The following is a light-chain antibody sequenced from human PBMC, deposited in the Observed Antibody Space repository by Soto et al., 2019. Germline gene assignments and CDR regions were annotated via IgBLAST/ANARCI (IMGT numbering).Light chain of an antibody. CDR2: AAS. J-gene: IGKJ5*01. CDR3: QQLHDYPIT. Sequence: ILLTQSPSSLSASVGDRVTITCRASQGIDSSFAWYQQKPGKAPKLLIYAASSLQSGVPSRFSGSGSGTDLTLTISRLQPEDFATYYCQQLHDYPITFGQGTRLEIK. CDR1: QGIDSS. V-gene: IGKV1-9*01.